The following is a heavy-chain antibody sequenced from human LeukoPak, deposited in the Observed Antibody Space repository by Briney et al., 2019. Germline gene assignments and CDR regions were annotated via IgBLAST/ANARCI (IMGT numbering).Heavy chain of an antibody. J-gene: IGHJ3*02. CDR3: AKARGLIGGAFDI. Sequence: QSGGSLRLSCAASGFTFDDYIMHWVRHAPGKGLEWVSLISWDGDTTYYADSVKGRFTISRDNSKNSLYLLMNSLTTEDTALYYCAKARGLIGGAFDIWGRGTMVTVSS. CDR2: ISWDGDTT. D-gene: IGHD3-22*01. CDR1: GFTFDDYI. V-gene: IGHV3-43*01.